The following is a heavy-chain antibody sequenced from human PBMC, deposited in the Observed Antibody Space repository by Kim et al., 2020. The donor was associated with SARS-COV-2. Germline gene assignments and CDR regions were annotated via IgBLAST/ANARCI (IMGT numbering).Heavy chain of an antibody. CDR3: ARDIGLGGWELLEFDY. Sequence: ASVKVSCKASGYTFTSYYMHWVRQAPGQGLEWMGIINPSGGSTSYAQKFQGRVTMTRDTSTSTVYMELSSLRSEDTAAYYCARDIGLGGWELLEFDYWGQGTLVTVSS. CDR1: GYTFTSYY. CDR2: INPSGGST. J-gene: IGHJ4*02. D-gene: IGHD1-26*01. V-gene: IGHV1-46*01.